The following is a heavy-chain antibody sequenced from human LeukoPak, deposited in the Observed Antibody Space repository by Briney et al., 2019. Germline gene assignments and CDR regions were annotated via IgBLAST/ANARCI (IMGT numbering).Heavy chain of an antibody. Sequence: PGGSLRLSCAASGFTFSSYAMSWVRQAPGKGLEWVANIKQDGSEKYYVDSVKGRFTISRDNAKNSLYLQMNSLRAEDTAVYYCARETSTLQWLVWDYGMDVWGQGTTVTVSS. V-gene: IGHV3-7*01. CDR2: IKQDGSEK. CDR1: GFTFSSYA. J-gene: IGHJ6*02. D-gene: IGHD6-19*01. CDR3: ARETSTLQWLVWDYGMDV.